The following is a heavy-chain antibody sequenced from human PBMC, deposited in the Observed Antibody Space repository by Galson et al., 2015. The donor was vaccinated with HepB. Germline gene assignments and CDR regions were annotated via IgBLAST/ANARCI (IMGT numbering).Heavy chain of an antibody. J-gene: IGHJ2*01. CDR3: ARDRGYYGSGSYYNGNWYFDV. D-gene: IGHD3-10*01. CDR2: IRSSSSYI. CDR1: GFTFSSYS. V-gene: IGHV3-21*01. Sequence: SLRLSCAASGFTFSSYSMNWVRQAPGKGLEWVSSIRSSSSYIYYADSVKGRFTISRDNAKNSLYLQMNSLRAEDTAVYYCARDRGYYGSGSYYNGNWYFDVWGRGTLVTVSS.